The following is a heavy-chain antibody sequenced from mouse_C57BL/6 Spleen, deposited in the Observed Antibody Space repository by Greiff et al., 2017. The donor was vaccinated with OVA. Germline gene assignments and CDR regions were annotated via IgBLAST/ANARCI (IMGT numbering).Heavy chain of an antibody. CDR3: ARYYYEGAMDY. D-gene: IGHD1-1*01. CDR2: IRNKANGYTT. CDR1: GFTFTDYY. Sequence: EVKVVESGGGLVQPGGSLSLSCAASGFTFTDYYMSWVRQPPGKALEWLGFIRNKANGYTTEYSASVKGRFTISRDNSQSILYLQMNALRAEDSATYYCARYYYEGAMDYWGQGTSVTVSS. V-gene: IGHV7-3*01. J-gene: IGHJ4*01.